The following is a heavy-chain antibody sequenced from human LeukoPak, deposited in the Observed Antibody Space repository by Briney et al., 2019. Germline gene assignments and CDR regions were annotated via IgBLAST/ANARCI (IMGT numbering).Heavy chain of an antibody. CDR3: AKDFSGSSRYYFDY. J-gene: IGHJ4*02. Sequence: GRSLRLSCAASGFTFDDYAMHWVRQAPVKGLEWVSGISWNSGSIGYADSVKGRFTISRDNAKNSLYLQMNSLRAEDTALYYCAKDFSGSSRYYFDYWGQGTLVTVSS. D-gene: IGHD1-26*01. CDR1: GFTFDDYA. CDR2: ISWNSGSI. V-gene: IGHV3-9*01.